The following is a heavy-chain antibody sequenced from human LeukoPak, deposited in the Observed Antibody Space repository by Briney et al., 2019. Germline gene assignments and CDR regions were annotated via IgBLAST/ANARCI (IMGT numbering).Heavy chain of an antibody. J-gene: IGHJ4*02. CDR2: IYYSGST. Sequence: PETLSLTRAVSGGSISTSDYYWGWVRQPPGEGLEWIGSIYYSGSTYYNPFLKSRLTMSGDTSKSQFSLKLSSVTTADAGVYYCARHASGWYTDWGQGTLVTVSS. CDR1: GGSISTSDYY. V-gene: IGHV4-39*01. D-gene: IGHD6-19*01. CDR3: ARHASGWYTD.